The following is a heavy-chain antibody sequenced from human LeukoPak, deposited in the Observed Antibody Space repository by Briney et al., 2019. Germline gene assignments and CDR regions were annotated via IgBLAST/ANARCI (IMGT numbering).Heavy chain of an antibody. CDR1: GGSISSYY. CDR2: IYYSGST. J-gene: IGHJ1*01. V-gene: IGHV4-59*01. CDR3: AKESIGATRAEYFQH. Sequence: SETLSLTCTVSGGSISSYYWSWIRQPPGKGLEWIGYIYYSGSTNYNPSLKSRVTISVDTSKNQFSLKLSSVTAADTAVYYCAKESIGATRAEYFQHWGQGTLVTVSS. D-gene: IGHD1-26*01.